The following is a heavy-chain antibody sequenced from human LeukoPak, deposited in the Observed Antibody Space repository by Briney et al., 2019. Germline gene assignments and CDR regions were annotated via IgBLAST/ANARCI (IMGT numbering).Heavy chain of an antibody. CDR2: IYTSGST. D-gene: IGHD2-2*02. J-gene: IGHJ6*02. CDR3: ARDLCSTSCYRWGDYGMDV. Sequence: PSETLSLTCTVSGGSISSGSYYWSWIRQPAGKGLEWIGRIYTSGSTNYNPSLKSRATISVDTSKNQFSLKLSSVTAADTAVYYCARDLCSTSCYRWGDYGMDVWGQGTTVTVSS. V-gene: IGHV4-61*02. CDR1: GGSISSGSYY.